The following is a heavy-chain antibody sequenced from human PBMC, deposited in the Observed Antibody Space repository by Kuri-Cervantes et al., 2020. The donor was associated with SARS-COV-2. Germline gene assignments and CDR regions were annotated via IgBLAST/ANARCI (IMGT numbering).Heavy chain of an antibody. V-gene: IGHV1-8*03. CDR3: ARVMKDYDFWSGYSEYQNWFDP. D-gene: IGHD3-3*01. J-gene: IGHJ5*02. CDR1: GYTFTSYD. CDR2: MNPNSGNT. Sequence: ASVKVSCKASGYTFTSYDINWVRQATGQGLEWMGWMNPNSGNTGYAQKFQGRVTITRNTSISTAYMELSSLRAEDTAVYYCARVMKDYDFWSGYSEYQNWFDPWGQGTLVTVSS.